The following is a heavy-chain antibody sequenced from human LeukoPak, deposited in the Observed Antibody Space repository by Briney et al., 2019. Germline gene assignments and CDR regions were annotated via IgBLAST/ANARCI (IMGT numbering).Heavy chain of an antibody. CDR2: IYYSGST. D-gene: IGHD3-16*02. J-gene: IGHJ3*02. Sequence: SETLSLTCTVSGGSISSYYWSWIRQPPGKGLEWIGYIYYSGSTNYNPSLKSRVTISVDTSKNQFSLKLSSVTAADTAVYYCAREDRDYVWGSYRLDAFDIWGQGTMVTVSS. V-gene: IGHV4-59*01. CDR1: GGSISSYY. CDR3: AREDRDYVWGSYRLDAFDI.